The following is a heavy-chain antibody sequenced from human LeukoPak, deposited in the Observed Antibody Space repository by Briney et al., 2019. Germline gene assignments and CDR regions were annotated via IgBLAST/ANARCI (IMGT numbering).Heavy chain of an antibody. D-gene: IGHD1-26*01. CDR3: AREFDGSASGAGY. CDR1: GFTFSRYS. CDR2: MSSSSGLI. Sequence: KSGGSLRLSCAASGFTFSRYSMNWVRQAPGKGLEWVSSMSSSSGLIYYGDSVKGRFTVPRDNAKRSLYLQMNSLRADDTAVYYCAREFDGSASGAGYWGQGTLVTVSS. J-gene: IGHJ4*02. V-gene: IGHV3-21*01.